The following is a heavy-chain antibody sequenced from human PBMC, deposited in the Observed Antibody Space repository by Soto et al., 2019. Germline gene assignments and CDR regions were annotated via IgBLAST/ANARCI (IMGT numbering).Heavy chain of an antibody. CDR1: GGSISSYY. D-gene: IGHD2-15*01. CDR3: ARGQGVISHLYSIDY. J-gene: IGHJ4*02. CDR2: IYYSGST. Sequence: SETLSLTCTVSGGSISSYYWSWIRQPPGKGLEWIGYIYYSGSTNYNPSLKSRVTISVDTSKNQFSLKLSSVTAADTAVYYCARGQGVISHLYSIDYCGQGTLVTVSS. V-gene: IGHV4-59*01.